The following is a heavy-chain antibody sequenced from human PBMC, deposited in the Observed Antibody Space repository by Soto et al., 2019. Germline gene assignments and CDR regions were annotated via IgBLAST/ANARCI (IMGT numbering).Heavy chain of an antibody. Sequence: EVQLVESGGGLVQPGGSLRLSCAASGFTFSSYAMRWVRQAPGKGLEYVSAINSNGGSTYYANSVKGRFTISRDNSKNTLYLQMGSLRAEDMAVYYCARGLADFDYWGQGTLVTVSS. J-gene: IGHJ4*02. CDR2: INSNGGST. V-gene: IGHV3-64*01. CDR3: ARGLADFDY. CDR1: GFTFSSYA.